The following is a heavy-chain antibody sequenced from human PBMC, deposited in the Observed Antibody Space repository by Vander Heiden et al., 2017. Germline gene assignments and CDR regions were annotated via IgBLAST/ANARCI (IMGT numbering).Heavy chain of an antibody. V-gene: IGHV3-21*01. D-gene: IGHD1-20*01. CDR3: ARVDNWNDLDY. J-gene: IGHJ4*02. CDR2: ISTSSTYR. Sequence: EVQLVESGGGLVKPGGSRRLPGAASGFTFSNYIMNWVRQAPGKGLEWVSSISTSSTYRYYAESVKGRFTISRDNAKNSLFLQMNNLRAEDTAVYYCARVDNWNDLDYWGQGTLVNVSS. CDR1: GFTFSNYI.